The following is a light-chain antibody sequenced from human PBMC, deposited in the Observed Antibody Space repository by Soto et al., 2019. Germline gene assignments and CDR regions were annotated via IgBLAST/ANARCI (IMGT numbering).Light chain of an antibody. J-gene: IGLJ2*01. CDR3: QTWGSGIVV. V-gene: IGLV4-69*01. CDR1: SRHSNYA. CDR2: LNSDGSH. Sequence: QSVLTQSPSASASLGASVKLTCTLSSRHSNYAIAWHQQQSEKGPRYLMKLNSDGSHSKGDGIPDRFSGSSSGAERYLTTSSLQSEDEADYYCQTWGSGIVVFGGGTKLTVL.